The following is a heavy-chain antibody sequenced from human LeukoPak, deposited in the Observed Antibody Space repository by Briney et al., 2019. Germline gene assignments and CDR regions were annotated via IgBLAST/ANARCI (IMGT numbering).Heavy chain of an antibody. D-gene: IGHD1-26*01. CDR3: AKGYSGSPRSFDY. V-gene: IGHV3-30*18. CDR2: ISYDGSNK. J-gene: IGHJ4*02. CDR1: GFTFSSYG. Sequence: PGGSLRLSCAASGFTFSSYGMHWVRQAPGKGLEWVTVISYDGSNKYYADSVKGRFTISRDNSKNTLYLQMNSLRAEDTAVYYCAKGYSGSPRSFDYWGQGTLVTVSS.